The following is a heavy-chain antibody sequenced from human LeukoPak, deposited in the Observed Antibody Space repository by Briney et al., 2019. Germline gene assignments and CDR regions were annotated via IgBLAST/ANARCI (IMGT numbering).Heavy chain of an antibody. CDR1: GYSFTNYW. CDR3: ARRPSYNRNYVAYDY. CDR2: IYPDDSDT. J-gene: IGHJ4*02. V-gene: IGHV5-51*01. D-gene: IGHD1-7*01. Sequence: GESLKISCKASGYSFTNYWIGWVRQMPGKGLEWMGIIYPDDSDTRYRPSFQGQVTISADKSISTAYLQWSGLKASDTAMYYCARRPSYNRNYVAYDYWGQGSLVTVSS.